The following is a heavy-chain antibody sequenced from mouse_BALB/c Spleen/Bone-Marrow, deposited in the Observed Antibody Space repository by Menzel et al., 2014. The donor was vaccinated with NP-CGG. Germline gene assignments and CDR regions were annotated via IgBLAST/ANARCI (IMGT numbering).Heavy chain of an antibody. CDR2: ISSGSSTI. CDR1: GFTFSSFG. CDR3: ARWGGYFDV. Sequence: EVQGVESGGGLVQPGGSRKLSCAASGFTFSSFGMHWVRQAPEKGLEWVAYISSGSSTIYYADTVKGRLTISRDNPKNTLFLQMTSLRSEDTAMYYCARWGGYFDVWGAGTTVTVSS. V-gene: IGHV5-17*02. J-gene: IGHJ1*01.